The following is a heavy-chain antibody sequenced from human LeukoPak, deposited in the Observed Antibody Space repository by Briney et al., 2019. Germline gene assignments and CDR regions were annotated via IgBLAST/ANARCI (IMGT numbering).Heavy chain of an antibody. CDR2: IYYSGST. D-gene: IGHD3-10*01. Sequence: PSETLSLTCTVSGGSISSHYWSWIRQPPGKGLEWIGYIYYSGSTNYNPSLKSRVTISVDTSKNQFSLKLSSVTAADTAVYYCARDKKIRKGSGSYYYYYYYMDVWGKGTTVTVSS. CDR1: GGSISSHY. J-gene: IGHJ6*03. V-gene: IGHV4-59*11. CDR3: ARDKKIRKGSGSYYYYYYYMDV.